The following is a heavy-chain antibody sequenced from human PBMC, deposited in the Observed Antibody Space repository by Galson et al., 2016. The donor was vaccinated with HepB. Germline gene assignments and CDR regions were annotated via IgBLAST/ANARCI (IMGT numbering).Heavy chain of an antibody. CDR1: GFPFRDYY. CDR3: AREAFTSGWSARWGALDI. V-gene: IGHV3-11*01. CDR2: ISSTGNTI. D-gene: IGHD6-19*01. J-gene: IGHJ3*02. Sequence: SLRLSCAASGFPFRDYYMAWIRQAPGKGLEWVSYISSTGNTIYYADSVKGRVTMTRDTSITTVYMDLSSLKSDDTAVYYCAREAFTSGWSARWGALDIWAQGTRVTVSS.